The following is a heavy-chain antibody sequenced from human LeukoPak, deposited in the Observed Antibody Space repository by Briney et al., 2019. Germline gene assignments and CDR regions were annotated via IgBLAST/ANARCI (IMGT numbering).Heavy chain of an antibody. CDR2: FNTNSGGT. CDR3: ARENDYGSDPVAWFDP. V-gene: IGHV1-2*02. CDR1: GYTFTGSY. D-gene: IGHD3-10*01. Sequence: ASVKLSCKVSGYTFTGSYIHLERQAPGQGLEWMGWFNTNSGGTTYAQKFQGGVTMTRDTSISTAYMELNRLRSEDTATYYCARENDYGSDPVAWFDPWGQGTLVTVSA. J-gene: IGHJ5*02.